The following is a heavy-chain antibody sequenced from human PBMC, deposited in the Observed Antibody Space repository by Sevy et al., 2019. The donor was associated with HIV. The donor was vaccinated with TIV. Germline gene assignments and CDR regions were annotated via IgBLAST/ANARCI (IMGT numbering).Heavy chain of an antibody. CDR3: SRSTIFGGFFLSGGMDV. D-gene: IGHD3-3*01. V-gene: IGHV3-30*04. CDR2: ISYDGSNK. J-gene: IGHJ6*02. Sequence: GGSLRLSCAASGFTFSSYAMHWVRQAPGKGLEWVAVISYDGSNKYYADSVKGRFTISRDNSKNTLYLQMNSLRAEDTAVYYCSRSTIFGGFFLSGGMDVWGQGTTVTVSS. CDR1: GFTFSSYA.